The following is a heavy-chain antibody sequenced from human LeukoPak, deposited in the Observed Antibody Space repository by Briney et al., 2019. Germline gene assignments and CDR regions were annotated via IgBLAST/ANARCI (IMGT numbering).Heavy chain of an antibody. J-gene: IGHJ4*02. CDR3: ASSIAVAGTGRGDY. Sequence: GSLRLSCADSGLTFSDYSMSWVRQAPGKGLEWVSVIYSGGSTYYADSVKGRFTISRDNSKNTLYLQMNSLRAEDTAVYYCASSIAVAGTGRGDYWGQGTLVTVSS. D-gene: IGHD6-19*01. CDR2: IYSGGST. V-gene: IGHV3-66*01. CDR1: GLTFSDYS.